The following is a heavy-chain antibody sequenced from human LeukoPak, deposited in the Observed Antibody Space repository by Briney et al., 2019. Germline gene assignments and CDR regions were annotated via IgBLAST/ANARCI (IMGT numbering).Heavy chain of an antibody. CDR3: ARDVPEHSIVARIWAYYYMDV. Sequence: ASVKVSCKASGYTFTSYGISWVRQAPGQGLEWVGWISAYNGNTNYAQKLQGRVTMTTDTSTSTAYREVRSLRSDDTAVYYCARDVPEHSIVARIWAYYYMDVWGKGTTVTVSS. V-gene: IGHV1-18*01. CDR1: GYTFTSYG. J-gene: IGHJ6*03. CDR2: ISAYNGNT. D-gene: IGHD5-12*01.